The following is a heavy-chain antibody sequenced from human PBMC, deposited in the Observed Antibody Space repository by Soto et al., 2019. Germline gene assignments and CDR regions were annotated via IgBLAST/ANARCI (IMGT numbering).Heavy chain of an antibody. CDR3: AEDVHYDIVTGIEYFHH. CDR2: IIPIFGTA. CDR1: GGTFSSYA. J-gene: IGHJ1*01. V-gene: IGHV1-69*13. Sequence: GASVKVSCKASGGTFSSYAISWVRQAPGQGLEWMGGIIPIFGTANYAQKFQGRVTITADESTSTAYMELSSLRSEDTAVYYCAEDVHYDIVTGIEYFHHWAQGTLVTVSS. D-gene: IGHD3-9*01.